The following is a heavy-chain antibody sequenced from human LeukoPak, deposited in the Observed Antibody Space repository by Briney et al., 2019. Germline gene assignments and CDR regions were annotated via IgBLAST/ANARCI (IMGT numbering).Heavy chain of an antibody. D-gene: IGHD1-26*01. J-gene: IGHJ4*02. CDR2: ISYDGSNK. CDR3: ARDFSNSGSYYGGFDY. V-gene: IGHV3-30*04. Sequence: PGGSLRLSCAASGFTFSSYAMHWVRQAPGKGLEWVAVISYDGSNKYYADSVKGRFTISRDNSKNTLYLQMNSLRAEDTAVYYCARDFSNSGSYYGGFDYWGQGTLVTVSS. CDR1: GFTFSSYA.